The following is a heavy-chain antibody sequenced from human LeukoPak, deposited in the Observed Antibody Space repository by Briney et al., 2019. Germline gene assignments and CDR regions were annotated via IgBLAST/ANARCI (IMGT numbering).Heavy chain of an antibody. V-gene: IGHV3-30*02. CDR1: GFSFSSYG. J-gene: IGHJ6*03. Sequence: GGSLRLSCAASGFSFSSYGMQWVRQAPGKGLERVAFIQYDGSNKYYAESVKGRFTISRDNSKNTLYLQMNSLRADDTAVYYCASVSTAMGKPRYYYYYYYMDVWGKGTTVTVSS. CDR2: IQYDGSNK. CDR3: ASVSTAMGKPRYYYYYYYMDV. D-gene: IGHD5-18*01.